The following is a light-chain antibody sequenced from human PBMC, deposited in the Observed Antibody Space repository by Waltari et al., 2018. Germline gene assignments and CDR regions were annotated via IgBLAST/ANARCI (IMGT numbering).Light chain of an antibody. V-gene: IGKV3-11*01. CDR1: ERVSTN. CDR2: DAS. J-gene: IGKJ5*01. CDR3: QQRSAWPTT. Sequence: EIVVTQSPATLSLSPGEGATLSCRTSERVSTNLAWFQHKDGQPPPLVIFDASSRAADTPARFSGGGSGTDYTLTISSLEPEDFATYYCQQRSAWPTTFGQGTRLEI.